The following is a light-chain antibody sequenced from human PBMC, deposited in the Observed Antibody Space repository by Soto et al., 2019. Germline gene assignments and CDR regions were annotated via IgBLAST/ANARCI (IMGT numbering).Light chain of an antibody. CDR1: QSVLANSNNKNY. J-gene: IGKJ5*01. CDR2: WAS. Sequence: DFVMTQSPDSLAVSLGERATINCKSSQSVLANSNNKNYLAWFQQKPGQPPKLLIYWASNRESGVPDRFSGSGSATDVTLTISSLQAEDVALYCCQQYHSDPITFGQGTRLEIK. CDR3: QQYHSDPIT. V-gene: IGKV4-1*01.